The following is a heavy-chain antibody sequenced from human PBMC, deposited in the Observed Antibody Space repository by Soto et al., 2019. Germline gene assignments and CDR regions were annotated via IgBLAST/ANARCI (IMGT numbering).Heavy chain of an antibody. CDR1: GFSVGISY. CDR2: MYSGGET. J-gene: IGHJ4*01. V-gene: IGHV3-66*01. D-gene: IGHD6-19*01. Sequence: GGSLRLSCEGSGFSVGISYMSWVRQVPGKGLEWVSIMYSGGETYYAASVKGRFTISRDNSNNTLYLQMSSLRAEDTAVYFCAKDRHSSGWANYYFDYWGHGTLVTVSS. CDR3: AKDRHSSGWANYYFDY.